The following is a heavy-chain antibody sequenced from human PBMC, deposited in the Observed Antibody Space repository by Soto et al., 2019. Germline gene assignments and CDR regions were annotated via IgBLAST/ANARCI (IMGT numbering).Heavy chain of an antibody. CDR2: VFYGGT. V-gene: IGHV4-59*01. D-gene: IGHD3-16*01. CDR3: ASYRGALSFES. CDR1: GRSMSSNY. J-gene: IGHJ4*02. Sequence: QVHLQESGPGLVQPSETLSLTCSVPGRSMSSNYWSWIRQSPDKGLERLGYVFYGGTDYNPSLGGRVSMSVETSTSQFSLKLTSVTVADTAVYYCASYRGALSFESWGPGILVTVSA.